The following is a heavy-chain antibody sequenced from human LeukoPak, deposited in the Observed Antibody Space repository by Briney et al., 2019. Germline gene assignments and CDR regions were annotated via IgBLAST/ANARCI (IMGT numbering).Heavy chain of an antibody. CDR1: GFTFSSYA. Sequence: PGASLRLSCAASGFTFSSYAMSWVRQAPGKGLEWVSSITGSGGNTYYADSVRAIFTIHRDNSKNTLYLNVHSLRAGDRCVYCCAKWGDYDVLTGYYVSDYWGQGTLVTVSS. D-gene: IGHD3-9*01. CDR2: ITGSGGNT. J-gene: IGHJ4*02. V-gene: IGHV3-23*01. CDR3: AKWGDYDVLTGYYVSDY.